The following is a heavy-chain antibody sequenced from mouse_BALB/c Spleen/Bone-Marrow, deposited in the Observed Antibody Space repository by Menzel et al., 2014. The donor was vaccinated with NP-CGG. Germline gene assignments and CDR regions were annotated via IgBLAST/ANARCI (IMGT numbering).Heavy chain of an antibody. Sequence: EVQLQQSGAELVKPGASVKLSCTASGFNIKDSYMHWVKQRPEQGLEWIGRIDPANGNTKYDPKFQGKATITADTSSNTAYLQLSSLTSEDTADYYCALYYDYDVGHWGQGTTLTVSS. D-gene: IGHD2-4*01. CDR1: GFNIKDSY. V-gene: IGHV14-3*02. CDR2: IDPANGNT. CDR3: ALYYDYDVGH. J-gene: IGHJ2*01.